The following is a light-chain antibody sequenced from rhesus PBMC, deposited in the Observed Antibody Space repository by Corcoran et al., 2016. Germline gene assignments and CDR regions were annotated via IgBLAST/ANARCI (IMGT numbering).Light chain of an antibody. CDR2: KAH. CDR3: QQYNSAPWT. V-gene: IGKV1-21*01. Sequence: DIQMTQSPSSLSASVGDRVAITCRASQGISSWLAWYQQNPGKAPKLMIYKAHSLQSGVPSRFSGSGSGTVFTLTISSLQPEDCATYYGQQYNSAPWTFGQGTKVEIK. CDR1: QGISSW. J-gene: IGKJ1*01.